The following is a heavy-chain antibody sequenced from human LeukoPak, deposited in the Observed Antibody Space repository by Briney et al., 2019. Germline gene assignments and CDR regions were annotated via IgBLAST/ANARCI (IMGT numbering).Heavy chain of an antibody. J-gene: IGHJ4*02. CDR1: GFTFSDYY. CDR2: ISSSGSTI. Sequence: GGSLRLSCAASGFTFSDYYMSWIRQAPGKGLEWVSYISSSGSTIYYADSVKGRFTISRDNAKNSLYLQMNSLRAEDTAVYYCARDRSYYDSSVYHRVDYWGQGTLVTVSS. CDR3: ARDRSYYDSSVYHRVDY. V-gene: IGHV3-11*04. D-gene: IGHD3-22*01.